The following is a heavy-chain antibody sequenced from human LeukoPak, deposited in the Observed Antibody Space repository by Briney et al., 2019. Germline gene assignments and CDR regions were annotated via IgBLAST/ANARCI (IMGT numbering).Heavy chain of an antibody. CDR2: IYYSGST. Sequence: PSETLSLTCTVSGGSISSGGYYWSWIRQHPGKGLEWIGYIYYSGSTYYNPSLKSRVTISVDTSKNQFSLKLSSVTAADTAVYYCARTLPLSRGVIVDSWGQGALVTVSS. V-gene: IGHV4-31*03. CDR1: GGSISSGGYY. D-gene: IGHD3-10*01. CDR3: ARTLPLSRGVIVDS. J-gene: IGHJ4*02.